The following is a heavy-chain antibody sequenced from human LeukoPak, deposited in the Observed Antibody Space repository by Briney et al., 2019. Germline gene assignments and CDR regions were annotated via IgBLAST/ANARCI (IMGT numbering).Heavy chain of an antibody. CDR2: IYYTGSF. J-gene: IGHJ3*01. Sequence: SETLPLTCSVSSVSIRSNYWSWIRQPPGKGLEWIGYIYYTGSFKYNPSLKSRVTILVDTSRNQFSLKLSSVTAADTAIYYCARGTYNTSPPDLWGQGTMVTVSS. CDR3: ARGTYNTSPPDL. D-gene: IGHD1-14*01. V-gene: IGHV4-59*01. CDR1: SVSIRSNY.